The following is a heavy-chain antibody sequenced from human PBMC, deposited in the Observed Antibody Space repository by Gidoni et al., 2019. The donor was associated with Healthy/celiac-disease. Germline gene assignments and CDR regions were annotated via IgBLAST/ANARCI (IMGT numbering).Heavy chain of an antibody. J-gene: IGHJ5*02. CDR1: GGSISSGSYY. Sequence: SLTCTVSGGSISSGSYYWSWIRQPAGKGLEWIGRIYTSGSTNYNPSLKSRVTISVDTSKNQFSLKLSSVTAADTAVYYCARLAAAGTYWFDPWGQGTLVTVSS. V-gene: IGHV4-61*02. CDR2: IYTSGST. D-gene: IGHD6-13*01. CDR3: ARLAAAGTYWFDP.